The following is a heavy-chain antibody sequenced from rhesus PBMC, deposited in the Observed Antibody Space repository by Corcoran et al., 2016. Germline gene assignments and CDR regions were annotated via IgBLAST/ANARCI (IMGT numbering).Heavy chain of an antibody. Sequence: QVQLQESGPGLVKPSETLPLTCAVSGASISSNSWNWIRQAPGKGLEWIGRIYAGRCGTDYNPSLKSRVTISMATSNNPFSLKLTFLTAADTAVYYCARDFAGLDFWGQGVLVTVSS. CDR2: IYAGRCGT. J-gene: IGHJ4*01. V-gene: IGHV4S2*01. D-gene: IGHD3-3*01. CDR1: GASISSNS. CDR3: ARDFAGLDF.